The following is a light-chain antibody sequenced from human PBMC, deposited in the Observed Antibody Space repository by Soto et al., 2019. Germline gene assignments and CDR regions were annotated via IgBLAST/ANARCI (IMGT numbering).Light chain of an antibody. CDR1: QGIGNY. J-gene: IGKJ1*01. V-gene: IGKV1-27*01. Sequence: DIQMTQSPSSLSASLGDRVTITCRASQGIGNYLAWYQLQPGKVPKLLIYAASTVQSGVPSRFSGSGSGTAFTLTISSLQPEDVATYFCQKYNSAPRTFGQGTKVEI. CDR3: QKYNSAPRT. CDR2: AAS.